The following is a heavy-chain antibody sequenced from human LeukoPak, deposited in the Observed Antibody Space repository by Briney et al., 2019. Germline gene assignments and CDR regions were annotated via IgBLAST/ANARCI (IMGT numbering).Heavy chain of an antibody. CDR1: GFTFSSYS. V-gene: IGHV3-21*01. CDR3: ARDSSNYERWFDP. CDR2: ISSSSSYI. J-gene: IGHJ5*02. Sequence: GGSLRLSCAASGFTFSSYSMKWVRQAPGKGLEWVSSISSSSSYIYYADSVKGRFTISRDNAKNSLYLQMNSLRAEDTAVYYCARDSSNYERWFDPWGQGTLVTVSS. D-gene: IGHD4-11*01.